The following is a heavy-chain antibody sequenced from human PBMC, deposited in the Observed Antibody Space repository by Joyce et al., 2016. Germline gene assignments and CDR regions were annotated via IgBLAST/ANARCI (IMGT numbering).Heavy chain of an antibody. CDR1: GFSFSNSD. CDR3: ARSHYYGDRGYYFDL. J-gene: IGHJ4*02. CDR2: ITQKTTYI. V-gene: IGHV3-21*02. Sequence: EVRLVESGGGLVRPGGSQRLSCAASGFSFSNSDMHWVRQAPGKGLEWVSSITQKTTYIYYADSVRGRFTISTDNAMNSLNLQMNSLRAEDTAVYFCARSHYYGDRGYYFDLWGQGTLVTVSS. D-gene: IGHD3-22*01.